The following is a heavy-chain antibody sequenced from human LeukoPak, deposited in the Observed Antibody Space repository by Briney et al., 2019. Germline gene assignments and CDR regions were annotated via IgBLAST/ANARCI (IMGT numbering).Heavy chain of an antibody. CDR3: ARGWTVTTDYYYYYMDV. V-gene: IGHV1-69*05. D-gene: IGHD4-17*01. CDR1: GGTFSSYA. Sequence: SVKVSCKASGGTFSSYAISWVRQAPGQGLEWMGGIIPIFGTANYAQKFQGRVTITTDESTSTAYMELSSLRPADTAVYYCARGWTVTTDYYYYYMDVWGKGTTVTVSS. CDR2: IIPIFGTA. J-gene: IGHJ6*03.